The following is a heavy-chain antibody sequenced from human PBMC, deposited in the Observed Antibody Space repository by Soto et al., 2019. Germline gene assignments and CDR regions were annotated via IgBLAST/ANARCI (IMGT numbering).Heavy chain of an antibody. D-gene: IGHD6-19*01. CDR2: ISLDASDK. V-gene: IGHV3-30*18. Sequence: PGGSLRLSCAASGFTFSSYGMYWVRQAPGKGLEWVAFISLDASDKYYTDSVKGRFTISRDNSKKVLYLQMNSLRGEDTAVYYCAKDIPSSGLYPLDYWGQGTLVTVSS. CDR1: GFTFSSYG. CDR3: AKDIPSSGLYPLDY. J-gene: IGHJ4*02.